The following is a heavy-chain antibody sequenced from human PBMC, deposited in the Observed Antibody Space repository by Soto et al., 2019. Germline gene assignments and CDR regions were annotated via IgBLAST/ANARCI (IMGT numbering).Heavy chain of an antibody. J-gene: IGHJ6*02. CDR3: ARGIWGGYNWDDYYYGMAV. CDR2: IIPIFRPA. CDR1: GVTFSCYA. V-gene: IGHV1-69*13. Sequence: ASAMVPCTDSGVTFSCYANNWVRKAPVQGLELMGWIIPIFRPANYAQKFQGRVTITADESTSTAYMELSSLRSEDTAVYYCARGIWGGYNWDDYYYGMAVWGQGTTVNVSS. D-gene: IGHD5-12*01.